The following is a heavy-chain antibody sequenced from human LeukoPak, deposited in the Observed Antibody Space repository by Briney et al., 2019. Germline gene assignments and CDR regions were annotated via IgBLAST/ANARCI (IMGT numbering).Heavy chain of an antibody. CDR2: IIPILGIA. V-gene: IGHV1-69*04. D-gene: IGHD5-18*01. CDR1: GGTFSSYA. Sequence: ASVKVSCKASGGTFSSYAISWVRQAPGQGLEWMGRIIPILGIANYAQKFQGRVTITADKSTSTVYMELSSLRSEDTAVYYCARDTAMVTRSHFDYWGQGTLVTVSS. CDR3: ARDTAMVTRSHFDY. J-gene: IGHJ4*02.